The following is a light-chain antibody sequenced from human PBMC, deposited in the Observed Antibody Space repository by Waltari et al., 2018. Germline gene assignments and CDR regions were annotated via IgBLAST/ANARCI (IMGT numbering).Light chain of an antibody. V-gene: IGLV2-14*01. J-gene: IGLJ2*01. CDR2: DVS. CDR3: SSHTSNNVVV. Sequence: QSALTQPASVSGSPGQSITISCTGTSSDVGSYDYVSWYQQHPGKAPKVMIYDVSNRPSGVSNRFSGSKSGNTASLTISALQAEDEADYYCSSHTSNNVVVFGGGTKLTVL. CDR1: SSDVGSYDY.